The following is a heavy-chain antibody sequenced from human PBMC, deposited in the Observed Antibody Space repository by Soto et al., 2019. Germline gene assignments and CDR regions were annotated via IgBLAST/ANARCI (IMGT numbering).Heavy chain of an antibody. V-gene: IGHV1-18*04. J-gene: IGHJ4*02. CDR3: ARGLYYYDSSGYYSY. Sequence: ASVKVSCKASQYTFTAYCLHWVRQAPGQGLEWMGWISAYNGNTNYAQKLQGRVTMTTDTSTSTAYMELRSLRSDDTAVYYCARGLYYYDSSGYYSYWGQGTLVTVSS. D-gene: IGHD3-22*01. CDR2: ISAYNGNT. CDR1: QYTFTAYC.